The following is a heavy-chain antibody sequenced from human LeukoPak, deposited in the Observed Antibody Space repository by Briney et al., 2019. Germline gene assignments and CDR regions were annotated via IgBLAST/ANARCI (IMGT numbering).Heavy chain of an antibody. Sequence: ASVKVSCKASGYTFTSYYMHWVRQAPRQGLEWMGIINPRSGSTSYAQKFQRRVTMTRDTSTSTVYMELSSLRSDDTAVYYCARGYSGSGSYYTFDYWGQGTLVTVSS. CDR2: INPRSGST. CDR1: GYTFTSYY. V-gene: IGHV1-46*01. CDR3: ARGYSGSGSYYTFDY. D-gene: IGHD3-10*01. J-gene: IGHJ4*02.